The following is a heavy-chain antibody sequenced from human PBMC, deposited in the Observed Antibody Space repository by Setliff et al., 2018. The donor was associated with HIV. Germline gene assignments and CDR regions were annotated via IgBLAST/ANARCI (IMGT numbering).Heavy chain of an antibody. CDR3: AREAYSSGRAGTFDI. CDR2: ISYDGSNK. CDR1: GFTFSSYA. V-gene: IGHV3-30*04. D-gene: IGHD6-19*01. Sequence: GSLRLSCAASGFTFSSYAMHWVRQAPGKGLEWVAVISYDGSNKYYADSVKGRFTISRDNSKNTLYLQLNSLITEDTAVYFCAREAYSSGRAGTFDIWGHGTMVTVSS. J-gene: IGHJ3*02.